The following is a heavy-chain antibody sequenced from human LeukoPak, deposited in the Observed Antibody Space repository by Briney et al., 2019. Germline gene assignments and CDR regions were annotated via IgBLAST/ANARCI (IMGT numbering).Heavy chain of an antibody. J-gene: IGHJ4*02. V-gene: IGHV1-8*01. D-gene: IGHD3-22*01. CDR2: MNPNSGNT. CDR1: GYTFTSYD. Sequence: ASVKVSCKASGYTFTSYDINWGRQATGQGLEWMGWMNPNSGNTGSAQKFQGRGTMTRNTSISTAYMELSSLRSEDTAVYYCASCDSSGFCQPYWGQGTLVTVSS. CDR3: ASCDSSGFCQPY.